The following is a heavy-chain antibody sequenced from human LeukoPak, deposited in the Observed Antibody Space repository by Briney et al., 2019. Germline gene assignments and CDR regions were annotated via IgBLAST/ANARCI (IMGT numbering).Heavy chain of an antibody. Sequence: PSQTLSLTCAVSGGSISSGGYSWSWIRQPPGKGLEWIGYICHSGSTYYNPSLKSRVTISVDRSKNQFSLKLSSVTAADTAVYYCARSYYANWFDPWGQGTLVTVSS. CDR2: ICHSGST. D-gene: IGHD3-3*01. J-gene: IGHJ5*02. CDR1: GGSISSGGYS. V-gene: IGHV4-30-2*01. CDR3: ARSYYANWFDP.